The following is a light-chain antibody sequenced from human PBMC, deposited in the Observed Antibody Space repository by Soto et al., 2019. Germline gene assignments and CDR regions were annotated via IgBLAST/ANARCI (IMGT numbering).Light chain of an antibody. CDR2: GVY. CDR1: NSDVSIYNY. V-gene: IGLV2-14*01. CDR3: SSYSRATLVV. J-gene: IGLJ3*02. Sequence: QSALTQPASVSGSPGQSITISCTGTNSDVSIYNYVSWYRQHPGKAPKLLLYGVYNRPSGVSNRFSGSKSGTTASLTISGLQAEDEAEYYCSSYSRATLVVFGGGTQLTVL.